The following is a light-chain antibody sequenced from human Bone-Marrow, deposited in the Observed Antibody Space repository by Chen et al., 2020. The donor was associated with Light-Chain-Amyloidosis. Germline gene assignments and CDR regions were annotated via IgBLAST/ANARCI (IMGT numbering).Light chain of an antibody. CDR1: QTISSNY. J-gene: IGKJ4*01. Sequence: EIVLTQSPGTLSLSPGEGVNLSCRASQTISSNYLTWYQQKFGQAPRLLIYGSSSRATGIPDRFTGSGSGTDFTLTINRLEPEDFAMYYCQRYGTSPLTFGGGTKVEIK. CDR2: GSS. V-gene: IGKV3-20*01. CDR3: QRYGTSPLT.